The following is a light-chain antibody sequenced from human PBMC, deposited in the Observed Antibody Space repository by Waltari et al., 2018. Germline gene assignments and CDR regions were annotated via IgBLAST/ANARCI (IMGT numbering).Light chain of an antibody. Sequence: QSALTQPASVSGSPGQSITISCTGTSSDVGSHNLVSWYHQHPGKAPNLMIYDVSKRPAGVSNRFSGSKSGNTASLTISGLQAEDEADYYCCSHAGSSTVVFGGGTKLTVL. CDR2: DVS. CDR1: SSDVGSHNL. J-gene: IGLJ2*01. V-gene: IGLV2-23*02. CDR3: CSHAGSSTVV.